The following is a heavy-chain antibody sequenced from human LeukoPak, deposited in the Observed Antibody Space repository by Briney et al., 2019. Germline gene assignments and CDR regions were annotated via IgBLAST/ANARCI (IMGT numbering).Heavy chain of an antibody. CDR1: GGSISSYY. Sequence: SETLSLTCTVSGGSISSYYWSWIRQPPGKGLEWIGYIYYSGSTNYNPSLKSRVTISVDTSKNQFSLKLSSVTAADTAVYYCARHHSDYYDSSGYGDDAFDIWGQGTMDTVSS. V-gene: IGHV4-59*08. D-gene: IGHD3-22*01. J-gene: IGHJ3*02. CDR2: IYYSGST. CDR3: ARHHSDYYDSSGYGDDAFDI.